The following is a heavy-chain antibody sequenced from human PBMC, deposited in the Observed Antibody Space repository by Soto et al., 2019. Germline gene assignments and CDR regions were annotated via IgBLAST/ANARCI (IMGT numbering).Heavy chain of an antibody. CDR1: GGSFSSGGYY. D-gene: IGHD3-22*01. CDR2: IDNSGTS. CDR3: ARERLYDNNAYYRYNWFDY. Sequence: QVQLRESGPGLVQPSQTLSLTCTVSGGSFSSGGYYWSWTRQHPGKGLEWVGYIDNSGTSYYNPALTCRVTISLAPSTRQFSLELSFVTAADTASYSCARERLYDNNAYYRYNWFDYWGQRTQVTGSS. V-gene: IGHV4-31*03. J-gene: IGHJ5*01.